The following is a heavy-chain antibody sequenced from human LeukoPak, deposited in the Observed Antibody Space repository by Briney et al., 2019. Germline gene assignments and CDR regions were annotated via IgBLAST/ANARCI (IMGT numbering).Heavy chain of an antibody. V-gene: IGHV3-74*01. Sequence: GGSLRLSCAASGFTFSSYAMSWVRQAPGKGLVWVSRINSDGSSTSYADSVKGRFTISRDNAKNTLYLQMNSLRAEDTAVYYCARDPHMTTVTTGIGYWGQGTLVTVSS. D-gene: IGHD4-17*01. CDR3: ARDPHMTTVTTGIGY. J-gene: IGHJ4*02. CDR1: GFTFSSYA. CDR2: INSDGSST.